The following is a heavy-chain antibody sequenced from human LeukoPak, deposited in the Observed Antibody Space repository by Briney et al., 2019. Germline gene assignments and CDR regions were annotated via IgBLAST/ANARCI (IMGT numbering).Heavy chain of an antibody. CDR1: GFTFSSYG. D-gene: IGHD3-10*02. CDR3: ARRGDSPMIGDH. CDR2: LSNTGNI. V-gene: IGHV3-48*01. J-gene: IGHJ4*02. Sequence: GGSLRLSCAASGFTFSSYGMNWVRQAPGKGLEWLSYLSNTGNIHYAQSVKGRFTISRDNAKSSLSLRMDGLRAEDTAVYYCARRGDSPMIGDHWGQGILVTVAS.